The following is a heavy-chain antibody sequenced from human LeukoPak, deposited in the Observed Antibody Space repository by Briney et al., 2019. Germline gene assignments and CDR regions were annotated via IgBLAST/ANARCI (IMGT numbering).Heavy chain of an antibody. CDR2: IIPIFGTA. CDR1: GGTFSSYA. V-gene: IGHV1-69*13. D-gene: IGHD6-19*01. CDR3: ARATSHYSSGWFHPPRDSMDV. J-gene: IGHJ6*02. Sequence: GASVKVSCKASGGTFSSYAISWVRQAPGQGLEWMGGIIPIFGTANYAQKFQGRVTITADESTSTAYMELSSLRSEDTAVYYCARATSHYSSGWFHPPRDSMDVWGQGTTVTVSS.